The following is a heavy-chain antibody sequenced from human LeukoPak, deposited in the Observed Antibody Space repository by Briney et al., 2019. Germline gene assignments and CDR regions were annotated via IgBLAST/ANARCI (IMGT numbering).Heavy chain of an antibody. V-gene: IGHV4-61*01. CDR1: GVSVSSGSYY. D-gene: IGHD1-26*01. CDR3: AREVGTTGAFDI. CDR2: IYYSGST. J-gene: IGHJ3*02. Sequence: SETLSLTCTVSGVSVSSGSYYWSWIRQPPGKGLEWIGYIYYSGSTNYNPSLKSRVTTSVDTSKNQFSLNLSSVTAADTAVYYCAREVGTTGAFDIWGQGTMVTLSS.